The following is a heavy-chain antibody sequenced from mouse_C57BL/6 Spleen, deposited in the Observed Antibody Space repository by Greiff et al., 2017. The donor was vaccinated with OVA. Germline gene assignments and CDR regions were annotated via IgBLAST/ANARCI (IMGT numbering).Heavy chain of an antibody. CDR1: GYTFTSYW. Sequence: QVQLQQSGAALVRPGTSVKLSCKASGYTFTSYWMHWVKQRPGQGLEWIGVIDPSDSSTNYNQKFKGKATLTVDTSSSTAYMQLSSLTSEDSAVYYCARGGLYAMDDWGQGTSVTVSS. V-gene: IGHV1-59*01. CDR2: IDPSDSST. CDR3: ARGGLYAMDD. J-gene: IGHJ4*01.